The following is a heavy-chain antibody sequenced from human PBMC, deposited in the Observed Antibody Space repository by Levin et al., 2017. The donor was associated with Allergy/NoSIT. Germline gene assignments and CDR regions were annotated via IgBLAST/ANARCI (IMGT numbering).Heavy chain of an antibody. V-gene: IGHV1-46*01. D-gene: IGHD6-13*01. Sequence: ASVKVSCKASGYTFTSYYMHWVRQAPGQGLEWMGIINPSGGSTSYAQKFQGRVTMTRDTSTSTAYMELSSLRSEDTAVYYCARTPASGYSRVFHNWFDPWGQGTLVTVSA. CDR2: INPSGGST. J-gene: IGHJ5*02. CDR1: GYTFTSYY. CDR3: ARTPASGYSRVFHNWFDP.